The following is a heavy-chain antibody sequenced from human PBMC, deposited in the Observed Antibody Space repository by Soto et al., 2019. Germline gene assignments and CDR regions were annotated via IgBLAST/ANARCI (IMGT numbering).Heavy chain of an antibody. D-gene: IGHD1-26*01. CDR2: IYVDGNT. V-gene: IGHV3-66*04. Sequence: EMQLVESGGGLVQPGGSLRLSCAASGFAVSRSYMGWFRQAPGKGLDWVSSIYVDGNTYYADSVKGRFTISTDNSKDTLYLQMNSLRADDTAIDYCARHVGFYWYFDLWGRGTLVTVSS. CDR1: GFAVSRSY. CDR3: ARHVGFYWYFDL. J-gene: IGHJ2*01.